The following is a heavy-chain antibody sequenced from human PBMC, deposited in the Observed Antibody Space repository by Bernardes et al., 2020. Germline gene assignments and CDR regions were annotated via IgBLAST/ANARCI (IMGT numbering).Heavy chain of an antibody. Sequence: GGSLRLSCASSGFTFSSYAMSWVRQGPGKGLEWVANIKEDGSEKYYVDSAKGRFTISRDNAKNSLYLQMNSLTTEDTAVYFCARDRYYYGLDVWGQGTTVTVSS. CDR1: GFTFSSYA. CDR3: ARDRYYYGLDV. J-gene: IGHJ6*02. CDR2: IKEDGSEK. V-gene: IGHV3-7*01.